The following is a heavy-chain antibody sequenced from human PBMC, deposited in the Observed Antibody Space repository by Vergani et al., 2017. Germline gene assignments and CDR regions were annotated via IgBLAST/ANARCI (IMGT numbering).Heavy chain of an antibody. CDR1: GAAIKDFY. CDR3: ARDRDLYCRSTTSCHNWFDP. Sequence: QVQLQESGPGLVKPPETLSLTCTVSGAAIKDFYWSWFRQPPGKGLEWIGYVYYTGSTTYNPSLKSRVTISVDTSNNQFSLRMTSLTAADTAIYYCARDRDLYCRSTTSCHNWFDPWGQGSLVTVSS. J-gene: IGHJ5*02. V-gene: IGHV4-59*01. D-gene: IGHD2/OR15-2a*01. CDR2: VYYTGST.